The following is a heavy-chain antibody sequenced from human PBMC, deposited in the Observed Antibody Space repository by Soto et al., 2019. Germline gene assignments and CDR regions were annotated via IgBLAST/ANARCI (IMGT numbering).Heavy chain of an antibody. V-gene: IGHV2-5*02. CDR3: AHRVLRAVFGLVTTTAIYFDF. D-gene: IGHD3-3*01. CDR2: IYWDDDK. CDR1: GFSLTTSGVG. J-gene: IGHJ4*02. Sequence: QITLNESGPTVVNPTETLTLTCTFSGFSLTTSGVGVGWVRQSPGKGPEWLAFIYWDDDKRYSTSLKSRLTITKDTSKNQVVLTMANVDPADTATYYCAHRVLRAVFGLVTTTAIYFDFWGQGTPVVVSS.